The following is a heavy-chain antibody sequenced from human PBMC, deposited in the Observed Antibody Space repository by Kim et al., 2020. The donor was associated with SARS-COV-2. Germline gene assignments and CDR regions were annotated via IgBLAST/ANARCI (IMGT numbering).Heavy chain of an antibody. Sequence: GGSLRPYCAASGFTFSSYAMTWVRQAPGKGLEWVSLIFGGGSSTYYADSVKGRFTISRDNSKNTLYLQMNSLRAEDTAVYYCAKTGSSSAYYPGYWVQGTLVTVSS. CDR3: AKTGSSSAYYPGY. V-gene: IGHV3-23*03. CDR2: IFGGGSST. J-gene: IGHJ4*02. D-gene: IGHD3-22*01. CDR1: GFTFSSYA.